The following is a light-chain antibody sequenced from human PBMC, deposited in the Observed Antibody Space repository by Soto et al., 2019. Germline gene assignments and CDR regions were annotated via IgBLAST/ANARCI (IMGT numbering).Light chain of an antibody. Sequence: DIQMTQSPSSLPASVGDRVTITCRASQSISGYLNWYQQKPGKAPKLLIYAASSLQSGVPSRFSGSGSGTDFTLTISSLQPEDFATYYCQQSYSAPTFGQGTRLEIK. J-gene: IGKJ5*01. CDR3: QQSYSAPT. V-gene: IGKV1-39*01. CDR1: QSISGY. CDR2: AAS.